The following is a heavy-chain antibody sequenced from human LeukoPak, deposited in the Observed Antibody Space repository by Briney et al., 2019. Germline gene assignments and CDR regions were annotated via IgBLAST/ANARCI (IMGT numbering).Heavy chain of an antibody. CDR3: ARLRDGIAAAENLDY. Sequence: GESLKISCKGSGYSFTSYWIGWVRQMPGKGLEWMGIIYPGDSDTRYSPSFQGQVTISADKSISTAYLQWGSLKASDTAMYYCARLRDGIAAAENLDYWGQGTLVTVSS. V-gene: IGHV5-51*01. CDR1: GYSFTSYW. D-gene: IGHD6-13*01. J-gene: IGHJ4*02. CDR2: IYPGDSDT.